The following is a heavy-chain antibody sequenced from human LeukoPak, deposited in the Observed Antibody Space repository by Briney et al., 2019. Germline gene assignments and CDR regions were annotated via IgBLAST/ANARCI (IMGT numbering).Heavy chain of an antibody. D-gene: IGHD3-3*01. CDR3: AKEERNSIFGVVTRFDP. CDR1: GFPFSSYA. J-gene: IGHJ5*02. V-gene: IGHV3-23*01. Sequence: GGSLRLSCVVSGFPFSSYAMSWVRPAPGKGREWVSAFSGSGDNKYYADSVKGRFTISRDNSKNTLYLQMNSLRAEDTAVYFCAKEERNSIFGVVTRFDPWGQGTLVTVSS. CDR2: FSGSGDNK.